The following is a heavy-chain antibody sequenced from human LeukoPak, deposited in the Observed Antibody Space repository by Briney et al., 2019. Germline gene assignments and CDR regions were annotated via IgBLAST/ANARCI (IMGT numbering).Heavy chain of an antibody. Sequence: GGSLTLSCAASGFTFSSYEMNCVRQAPGKGLEWVSYISSSGSTIYYADSMKGRFTISRDNAKNSLYLQMNSLRGEDTAVYYCAELGITMIGGVWGKGTTVTISS. V-gene: IGHV3-48*03. CDR1: GFTFSSYE. CDR2: ISSSGSTI. CDR3: AELGITMIGGV. J-gene: IGHJ6*04. D-gene: IGHD3-10*02.